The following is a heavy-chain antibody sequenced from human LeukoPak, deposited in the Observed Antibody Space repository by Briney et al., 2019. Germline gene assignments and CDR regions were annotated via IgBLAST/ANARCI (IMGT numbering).Heavy chain of an antibody. V-gene: IGHV3-48*01. Sequence: GSLRLSCAASGFTFSGYSMNWVRQAPGKGLEWVSYIYTSGSTVNYADSVKGRFTISRDNAKNSLYLQMNSLRAEDTAVYYCARIHTAHFDYWGQGALVTVSS. CDR1: GFTFSGYS. CDR3: ARIHTAHFDY. D-gene: IGHD5-18*01. J-gene: IGHJ4*02. CDR2: IYTSGSTV.